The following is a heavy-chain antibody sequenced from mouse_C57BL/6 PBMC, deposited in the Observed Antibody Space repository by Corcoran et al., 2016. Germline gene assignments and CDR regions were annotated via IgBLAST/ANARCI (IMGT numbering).Heavy chain of an antibody. Sequence: QIQLVQSGPELKKPGETVKISCKASGYTFTTYGMSWVKQAPGKGLKWMGWINTYSGVPTYADDFKGRFAFTLATAASTAYLQINTLKNEDTATYFCARDGRAWFAYWCQGTLVTVSA. CDR1: GYTFTTYG. CDR2: INTYSGVP. D-gene: IGHD2-3*01. CDR3: ARDGRAWFAY. V-gene: IGHV9-3*01. J-gene: IGHJ3*01.